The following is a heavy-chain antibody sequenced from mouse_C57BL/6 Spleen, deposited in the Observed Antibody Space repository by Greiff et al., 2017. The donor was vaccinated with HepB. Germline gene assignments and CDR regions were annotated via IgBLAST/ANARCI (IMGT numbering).Heavy chain of an antibody. V-gene: IGHV5-15*01. D-gene: IGHD1-3*01. CDR3: ARQKLYYAMDY. J-gene: IGHJ4*01. CDR2: ISNLAYSI. CDR1: GFTFSDYG. Sequence: DVMLVESGGGLVQPGGSLKLSCAVSGFTFSDYGMAWVRQAPRKGPEWVAFISNLAYSIYYADTVTGRFTISRENAKNTLYLEMSSLRSEDTAMYYCARQKLYYAMDYWGQGTSVTVSS.